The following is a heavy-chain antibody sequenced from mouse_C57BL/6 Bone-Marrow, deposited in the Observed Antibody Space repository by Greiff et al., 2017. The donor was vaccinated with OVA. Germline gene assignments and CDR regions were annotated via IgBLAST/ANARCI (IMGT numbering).Heavy chain of an antibody. V-gene: IGHV1-18*01. J-gene: IGHJ1*03. CDR2: INPNNGGT. CDR3: ARWVDYYGSSYGWYFEV. CDR1: GYTFTDYN. Sequence: VQLQQSGPELVKPGASVKIPCKASGYTFTDYNMDWVKQSHGKSLEWIGDINPNNGGTIYNQKFKGKATLTVDKSSSTAYMELRSLTSEDTAVYFCARWVDYYGSSYGWYFEVWGTGTTVTVSS. D-gene: IGHD1-1*01.